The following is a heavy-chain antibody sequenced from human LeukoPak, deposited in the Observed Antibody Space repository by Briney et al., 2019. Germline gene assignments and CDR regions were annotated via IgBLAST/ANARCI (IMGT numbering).Heavy chain of an antibody. Sequence: SETLSLTCTVSGGSISSSSYYWGWIRQPPGKGLEWIGSIYYSGSTNYNPSLKSRVTISVDTSKNQFSLKLSSVTAADTAMYYCARGTTSSWYAYWGQGTLVTVSS. D-gene: IGHD6-13*01. J-gene: IGHJ4*02. CDR2: IYYSGST. CDR1: GGSISSSSYY. CDR3: ARGTTSSWYAY. V-gene: IGHV4-39*07.